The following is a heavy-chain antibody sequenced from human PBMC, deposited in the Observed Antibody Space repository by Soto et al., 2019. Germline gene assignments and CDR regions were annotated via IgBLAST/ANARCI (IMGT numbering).Heavy chain of an antibody. CDR3: ARDQALAPTVWGY. CDR2: IYYIGST. J-gene: IGHJ4*02. D-gene: IGHD7-27*01. Sequence: PSETLYRTCRVSGDSIGSGGHYWNWILQHPEKGLEWIGYIYYIGSTHYNPSLRSRLRISLDTSKNQFFLRLTSVTAADTARYYCARDQALAPTVWGYWGQGIQVSVAS. V-gene: IGHV4-31*03. CDR1: GDSIGSGGHY.